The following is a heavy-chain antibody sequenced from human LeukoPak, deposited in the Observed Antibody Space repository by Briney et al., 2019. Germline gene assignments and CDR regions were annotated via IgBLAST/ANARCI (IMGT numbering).Heavy chain of an antibody. V-gene: IGHV3-23*01. Sequence: GGSLRLSCAASGFTFSSYAMSWVRQAPGKGLEWVSTITGSGGSTYYADSVKGRFTISRDNSKNTLYLQMNSLRAEDTAVYYCAKVFPYYDSSGRYFDYWGQGTLVTISS. D-gene: IGHD3-22*01. CDR3: AKVFPYYDSSGRYFDY. CDR1: GFTFSSYA. CDR2: ITGSGGST. J-gene: IGHJ4*02.